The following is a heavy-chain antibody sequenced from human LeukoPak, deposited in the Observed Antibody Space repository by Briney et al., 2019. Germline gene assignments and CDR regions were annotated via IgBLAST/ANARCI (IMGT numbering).Heavy chain of an antibody. D-gene: IGHD3-10*02. CDR3: AELGITMIGGV. V-gene: IGHV3-48*03. CDR1: GFTSSSYE. J-gene: IGHJ6*04. CDR2: ITSSGSTI. Sequence: GGSLRLSCAASGFTSSSYEMNWVRQAPGKGLGWVSYITSSGSTIYYADSVKGRFTISRDNAKNSLYLQMNSLRAEDTAVYYCAELGITMIGGVWGKGTTVTISS.